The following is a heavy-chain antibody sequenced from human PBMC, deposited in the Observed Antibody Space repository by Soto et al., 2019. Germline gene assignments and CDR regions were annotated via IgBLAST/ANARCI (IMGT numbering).Heavy chain of an antibody. V-gene: IGHV1-69*13. CDR3: ARGSSSSFDYYYYGMDV. D-gene: IGHD6-6*01. CDR1: GGTFSSYA. J-gene: IGHJ6*02. Sequence: SVKVSGKASGGTFSSYAISWVRQAPGRGLEWMGGIIPIFGTANYAQKFQGRVTITADESTSTAYMELSSLRSEDTAVYYCARGSSSSFDYYYYGMDVWGQGTTVTVSS. CDR2: IIPIFGTA.